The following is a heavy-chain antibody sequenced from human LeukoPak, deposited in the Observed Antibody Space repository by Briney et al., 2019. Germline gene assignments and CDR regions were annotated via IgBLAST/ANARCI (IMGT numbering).Heavy chain of an antibody. CDR3: ARSKWPDAFDI. V-gene: IGHV3-13*04. CDR1: GFTFSSYD. J-gene: IGHJ3*02. CDR2: IGTAGDT. D-gene: IGHD5-12*01. Sequence: GGSLRLSCAASGFTFSSYDMHWVRQATGKGLEWVSAIGTAGDTYYPGSVKGRFTISRENAKNSLYLQMDSLRAGDTAVYYCARSKWPDAFDIWGQGTMVTVSS.